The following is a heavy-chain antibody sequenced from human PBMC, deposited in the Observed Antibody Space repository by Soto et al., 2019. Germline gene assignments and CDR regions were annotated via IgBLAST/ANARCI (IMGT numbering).Heavy chain of an antibody. CDR3: ARDEVKEHYYYGMDV. V-gene: IGHV4-61*01. CDR1: GGSVSSGSYY. CDR2: IYYSGST. D-gene: IGHD2-21*01. Sequence: SETLSLTCTVSGGSVSSGSYYWSWIRQPPGKGLEWIGYIYYSGSTNYNPSLKSRVTISVDTSKNQFSLKLSSVTAADTAVYYCARDEVKEHYYYGMDVWGQGTTVTVSS. J-gene: IGHJ6*02.